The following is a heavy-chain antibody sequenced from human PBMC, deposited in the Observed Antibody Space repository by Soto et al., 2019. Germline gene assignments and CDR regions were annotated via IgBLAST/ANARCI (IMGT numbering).Heavy chain of an antibody. Sequence: QITLKESGPTLVKPTQTLTLTCTFSGFSLSTGGVGVGWIRQPPGKALECLALIFWDDDKRYSPSLTSRLTVTNDTSKNQVVLTMTNMDTVDTATYYCARVPPRGITYVDYCGQGTLVTVSS. CDR1: GFSLSTGGVG. CDR3: ARVPPRGITYVDY. V-gene: IGHV2-5*02. D-gene: IGHD3-16*01. CDR2: IFWDDDK. J-gene: IGHJ4*02.